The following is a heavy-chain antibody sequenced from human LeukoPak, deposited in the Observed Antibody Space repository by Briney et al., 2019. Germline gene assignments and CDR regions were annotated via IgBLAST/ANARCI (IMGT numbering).Heavy chain of an antibody. CDR3: AKGVAVASPYYFDY. D-gene: IGHD6-19*01. CDR1: GFTFSSYA. Sequence: GGSLRLSCAASGFTFSSYAMSWVRQAPGKGLEWISPISGSGSSTYYADSVKGRFTISRDNSKNTLYLQMNSLRAEDTAVYYCAKGVAVASPYYFDYWGQGTLVTVSS. J-gene: IGHJ4*02. V-gene: IGHV3-23*01. CDR2: ISGSGSST.